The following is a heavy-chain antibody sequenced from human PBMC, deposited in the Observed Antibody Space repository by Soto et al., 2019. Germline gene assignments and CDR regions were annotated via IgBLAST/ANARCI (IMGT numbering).Heavy chain of an antibody. D-gene: IGHD3-10*01. CDR1: GGSISSSSYY. Sequence: PSETLSLTCTVSGGSISSSSYYWGWIRQPPGKGLEWIGSIYYSGSTHYNPSLKSRVTISVDTSKNQFSLKLSSVTAADTAVYYCASHSNFGDYYYGMDVWGQGTTVTVSS. CDR3: ASHSNFGDYYYGMDV. CDR2: IYYSGST. V-gene: IGHV4-39*01. J-gene: IGHJ6*02.